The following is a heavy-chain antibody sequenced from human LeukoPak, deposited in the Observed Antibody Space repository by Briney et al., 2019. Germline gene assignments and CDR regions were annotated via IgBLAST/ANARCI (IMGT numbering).Heavy chain of an antibody. CDR1: GHTLTELS. CDR3: ATPPVWFGEFMSGNSILGYFQD. D-gene: IGHD3-10*01. J-gene: IGHJ1*01. CDR2: FDTQEGET. V-gene: IGHV1-24*01. Sequence: ASVKVSCKISGHTLTELSIHWVRQAPGKGLEWMGGFDTQEGETIFAQNFQGRVTMTEDTSSDTAYTELSSLTSEDTAVYYCATPPVWFGEFMSGNSILGYFQDWGQGTLVTVSS.